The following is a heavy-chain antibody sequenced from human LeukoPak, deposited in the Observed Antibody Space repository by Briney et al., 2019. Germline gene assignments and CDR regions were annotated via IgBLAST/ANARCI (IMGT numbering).Heavy chain of an antibody. CDR1: GFTFSSYW. D-gene: IGHD2-21*02. CDR2: INSDGSST. V-gene: IGHV3-74*01. J-gene: IGHJ6*02. Sequence: GGSLRLSCAASGFTFSSYWMHWVRQAPGKGLVWVSRINSDGSSTSYADSVKGRFTISRDNAKNTLYLQMNSLRAEDTAVYYCARAPIAYCGGDCYWPIFYYYYGMDVWGQGTTVTVSS. CDR3: ARAPIAYCGGDCYWPIFYYYYGMDV.